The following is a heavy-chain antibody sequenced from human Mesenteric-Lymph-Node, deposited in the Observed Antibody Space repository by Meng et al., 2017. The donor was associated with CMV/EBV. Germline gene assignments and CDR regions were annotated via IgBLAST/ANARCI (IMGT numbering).Heavy chain of an antibody. CDR3: ARESRIAVATSGAFDI. D-gene: IGHD6-19*01. J-gene: IGHJ3*02. CDR2: ISYDGSNK. V-gene: IGHV3-30-3*01. CDR1: GFTFSSYA. Sequence: GESLKISCAASGFTFSSYAMHWVRQAPGKGLEWVAVISYDGSNKYYADSVKGRFTISRDNSTNTLYLQMNSLRAEDTAVYYCARESRIAVATSGAFDIWGQGTMVTVSS.